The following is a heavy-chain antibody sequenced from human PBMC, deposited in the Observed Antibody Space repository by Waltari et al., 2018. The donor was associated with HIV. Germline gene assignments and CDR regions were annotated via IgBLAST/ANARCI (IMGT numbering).Heavy chain of an antibody. J-gene: IGHJ6*02. V-gene: IGHV3-7*01. CDR2: IKQDGSEK. Sequence: SGFTFSSYWMSWVRQAPGKGLEWVANIKQDGSEKYYVDSVKGRFTISRDNAKNSLYLQMNSLRAEDTAVYYCARDRERFLESLMDVWGQGTTVTVSS. CDR1: GFTFSSYW. D-gene: IGHD3-3*01. CDR3: ARDRERFLESLMDV.